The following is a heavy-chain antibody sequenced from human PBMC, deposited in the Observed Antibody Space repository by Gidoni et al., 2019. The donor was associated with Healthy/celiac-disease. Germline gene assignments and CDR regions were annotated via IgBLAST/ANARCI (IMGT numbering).Heavy chain of an antibody. Sequence: EVQLVESGGGLVQPGGSLRLSCAASGFTFSSYSMNWVRQAPGKGLEWVSYISSSSSTIYYADSVKGRFTISRDNAKNSLYLQMNSLRDEDTAVYYCARDGRYYDSSGYYYNWYFDLWGRGTLVTVSS. D-gene: IGHD3-22*01. V-gene: IGHV3-48*02. J-gene: IGHJ2*01. CDR1: GFTFSSYS. CDR3: ARDGRYYDSSGYYYNWYFDL. CDR2: ISSSSSTI.